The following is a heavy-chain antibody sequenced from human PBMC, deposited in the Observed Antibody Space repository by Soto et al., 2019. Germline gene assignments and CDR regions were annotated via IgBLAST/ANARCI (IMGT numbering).Heavy chain of an antibody. CDR3: ATWLLREHAFDI. J-gene: IGHJ3*02. D-gene: IGHD2-15*01. V-gene: IGHV3-53*01. CDR2: LYIADGT. CDR1: GFTVNGKKY. Sequence: GVLRLSCAASGFTVNGKKYVTWVRQAPGKGLEWVSALYIADGTFYADSVKGRFTVSIDSSKNTVYLQMNNLSPEDTAVYYCATWLLREHAFDIWGLGTMVTVSS.